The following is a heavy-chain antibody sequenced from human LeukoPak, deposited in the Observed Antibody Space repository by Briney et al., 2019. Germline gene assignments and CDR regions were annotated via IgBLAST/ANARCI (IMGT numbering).Heavy chain of an antibody. J-gene: IGHJ3*02. CDR1: GGTFSSYA. CDR3: ARGVPAAFGAFDI. V-gene: IGHV1-69*04. D-gene: IGHD2-2*01. CDR2: IIPILGIA. Sequence: ASVKVSCKASGGTFSSYAISWVRQAPGQGLEWMGRIIPILGIANYAQKFQGRVTITADESTSTAYMELSSLRSEDTAVYYCARGVPAAFGAFDIWGQGTMVTVSS.